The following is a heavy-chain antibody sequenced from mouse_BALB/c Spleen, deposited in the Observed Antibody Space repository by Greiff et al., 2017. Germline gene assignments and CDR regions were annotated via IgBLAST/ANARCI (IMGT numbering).Heavy chain of an antibody. CDR3: ARYDYGSPWFAY. V-gene: IGHV3-8*02. CDR2: ISYSGST. J-gene: IGHJ3*01. D-gene: IGHD1-1*01. Sequence: EVQLQESGPSLVKPSQTLSLTCSVTGDSITSGYWNWIRKFPGNKLEYMGYISYSGSTYYNPSLKSRISITRDTSKNQYYLQLNSVTTEDTATYYCARYDYGSPWFAYWGQGTLVTVSA. CDR1: GDSITSGY.